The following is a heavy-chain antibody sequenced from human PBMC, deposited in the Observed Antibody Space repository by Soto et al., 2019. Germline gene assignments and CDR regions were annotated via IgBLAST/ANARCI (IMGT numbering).Heavy chain of an antibody. CDR1: GFTFSDSA. D-gene: IGHD2-15*01. V-gene: IGHV3-73*01. J-gene: IGHJ6*03. CDR2: IRSKPNTDRP. Sequence: EVQLVESGGGLVQPGGSLKLSCEASGFTFSDSAMHWVRQASGKGLEWVGRIRSKPNTDRPAYAASVKGRLTIYRDDSKNTAYLQMNSLKTEDTDVYYCTRHVDCSGGSCYSGYYYYMDVWGRGTTVTVSS. CDR3: TRHVDCSGGSCYSGYYYYMDV.